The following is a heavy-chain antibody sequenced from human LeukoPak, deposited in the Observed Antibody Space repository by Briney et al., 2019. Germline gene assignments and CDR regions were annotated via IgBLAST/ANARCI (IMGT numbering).Heavy chain of an antibody. D-gene: IGHD1-26*01. V-gene: IGHV4-59*01. CDR3: ARTDSGSAIDY. J-gene: IGHJ4*02. CDR1: GGSISSYY. Sequence: PSETLSLTCTVSGGSISSYYWSWIRQPPGKGLEWIGYIYYSGSTNYNPSLKSRVTISMNSSKNQFSLKLSPVTAADTAVYYCARTDSGSAIDYWGQGTLVTVSS. CDR2: IYYSGST.